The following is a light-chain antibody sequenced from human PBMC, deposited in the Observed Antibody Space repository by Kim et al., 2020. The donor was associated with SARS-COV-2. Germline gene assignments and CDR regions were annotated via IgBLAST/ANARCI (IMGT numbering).Light chain of an antibody. CDR2: GKN. CDR3: NSRDSSGNHPWV. V-gene: IGLV3-19*01. J-gene: IGLJ3*02. Sequence: LGQTGRITGQGDSLRSYYASWYQQKPGQAPVLVIYGKNNRPSGIPDRFSGSSSGNTASLTITGAQAEDEADYYCNSRDSSGNHPWVFGGGTQLTVL. CDR1: SLRSYY.